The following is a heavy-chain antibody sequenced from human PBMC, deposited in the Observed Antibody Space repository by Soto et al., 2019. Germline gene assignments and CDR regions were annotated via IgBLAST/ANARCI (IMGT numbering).Heavy chain of an antibody. D-gene: IGHD4-17*01. CDR1: GFTFSSYV. CDR3: AKRTVGWYFDL. Sequence: EVQLLESGGGLVQPGGSLRLSCAASGFTFSSYVMNWVRQAPGKGLEWVSVISGSGGSTYYADAVKGRFTISRDNSKNALYLQMNSLRAEDTAVYSCAKRTVGWYFDLWGRGTLVTVSS. V-gene: IGHV3-23*01. J-gene: IGHJ2*01. CDR2: ISGSGGST.